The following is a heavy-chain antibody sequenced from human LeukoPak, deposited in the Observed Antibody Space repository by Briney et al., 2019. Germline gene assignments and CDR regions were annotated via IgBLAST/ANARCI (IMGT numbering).Heavy chain of an antibody. CDR2: IIPIFGTA. V-gene: IGHV1-69*13. CDR3: ARDLGIGSSWYGGYFDY. J-gene: IGHJ4*02. Sequence: SVKVSCKASGGTFSSYAISWVRQAPGQGLEWMGGIIPIFGTANYAQKFQGRVTITADESASTAYMELSSLRSEDTAVYYCARDLGIGSSWYGGYFDYWGQGTLVTVSS. CDR1: GGTFSSYA. D-gene: IGHD6-13*01.